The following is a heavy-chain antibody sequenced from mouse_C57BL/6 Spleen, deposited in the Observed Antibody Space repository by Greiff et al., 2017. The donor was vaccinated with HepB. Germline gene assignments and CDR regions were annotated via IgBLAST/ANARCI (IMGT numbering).Heavy chain of an antibody. Sequence: QVQLKQPGAELVMPGASVKLSCKASGYTFTSYWMHWVKQRPGQGLEWIGEIDPSDSYTNYNQKFKGKSTLTVDKSSSTAYMQLSSLTSEDSAVYYCARKSSPYYYAMDYWGQGTSVTVSS. CDR2: IDPSDSYT. CDR3: ARKSSPYYYAMDY. V-gene: IGHV1-69*01. CDR1: GYTFTSYW. J-gene: IGHJ4*01.